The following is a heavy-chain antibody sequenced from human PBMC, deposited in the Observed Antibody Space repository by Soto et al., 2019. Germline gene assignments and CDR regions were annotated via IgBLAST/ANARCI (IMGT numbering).Heavy chain of an antibody. CDR3: ARDPWAADY. CDR1: GFTVSTKY. V-gene: IGHV3-66*01. J-gene: IGHJ4*02. CDR2: IYSGGST. D-gene: IGHD3-16*01. Sequence: EVQLVGSGGWLVQPGWSLRLSCAASGFTVSTKYMSWVCQAPGKGLEWVSVIYSGGSTFYADAVRGRFTISRDNSKNTVNLQMNSLRAEDTAVYYCARDPWAADYWGQGTLVTVSS.